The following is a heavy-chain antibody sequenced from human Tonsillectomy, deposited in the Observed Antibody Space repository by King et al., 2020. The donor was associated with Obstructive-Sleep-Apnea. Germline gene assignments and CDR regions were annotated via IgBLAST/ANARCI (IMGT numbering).Heavy chain of an antibody. J-gene: IGHJ4*02. Sequence: VQLVESGGGVVQPGGSLRLSCAASGFTFRSYGMHWVRPAPGKGLEWVAVISCDGSNKYYADSVKGRFTISRDNSRNTLYLQMNSLRAEDTAVYYCAKESGITAAGIVGYFDSWGQGTLVTGSS. D-gene: IGHD6-13*01. CDR3: AKESGITAAGIVGYFDS. CDR2: ISCDGSNK. CDR1: GFTFRSYG. V-gene: IGHV3-30*18.